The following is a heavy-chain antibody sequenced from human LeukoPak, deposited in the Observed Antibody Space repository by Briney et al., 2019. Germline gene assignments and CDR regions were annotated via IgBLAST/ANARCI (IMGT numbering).Heavy chain of an antibody. CDR3: ARADRSHFYLDV. V-gene: IGHV1-69*05. J-gene: IGHJ6*03. CDR1: GGTFSSYT. CDR2: IMPLFNTA. Sequence: GASVKVSCKASGGTFSSYTITWVRQAPGQGLEWMGGIMPLFNTANYAQQFQGRVTMTTDESTSTAYLELRSLRFEDTAMYYCARADRSHFYLDVWGKGTTVTVSS.